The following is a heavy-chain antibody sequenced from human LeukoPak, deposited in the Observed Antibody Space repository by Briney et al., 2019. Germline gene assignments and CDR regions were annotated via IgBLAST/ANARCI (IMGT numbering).Heavy chain of an antibody. D-gene: IGHD2-2*01. Sequence: ASVKVSCKASGYTFTGYYMHWVRQAPGQGLEWMGWINPNSGGTNYAQKFQGRVTMTRDTSISTAYMELSSLRSEDTAVYYCASSIVVVPAAMRRDFDYWGQGTLVTVSS. CDR2: INPNSGGT. J-gene: IGHJ4*02. V-gene: IGHV1-2*02. CDR3: ASSIVVVPAAMRRDFDY. CDR1: GYTFTGYY.